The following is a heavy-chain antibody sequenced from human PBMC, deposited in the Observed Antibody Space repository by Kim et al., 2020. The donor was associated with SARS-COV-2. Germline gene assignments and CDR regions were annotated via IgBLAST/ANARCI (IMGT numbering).Heavy chain of an antibody. D-gene: IGHD6-6*01. CDR1: GYSFTSYR. CDR2: IDPSDSYT. J-gene: IGHJ6*02. Sequence: GESLKISCKGSGYSFTSYRISWVRQMPGKGLEWMGRIDPSDSYTNYSPSFQGHVTISADKSISTAYLQWSSLKASDTAMYYCARDGSSLDYYGMDVWGQGTTVTVSS. V-gene: IGHV5-10-1*01. CDR3: ARDGSSLDYYGMDV.